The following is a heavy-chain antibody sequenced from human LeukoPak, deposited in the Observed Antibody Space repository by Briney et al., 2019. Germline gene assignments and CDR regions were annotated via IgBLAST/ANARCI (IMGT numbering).Heavy chain of an antibody. CDR3: AREEGSIFGVGGYYYFYMDV. CDR1: GYSFTKYG. J-gene: IGHJ6*03. Sequence: GASVKVSCKASGYSFTKYGISWVRQAPGQGLEWMGWISTYNGDTNYEQKFQGRVTMTTDTSTSTAYMELRSLRSDDTAVYYCAREEGSIFGVGGYYYFYMDVWGKGTTVTVPS. D-gene: IGHD3-3*02. CDR2: ISTYNGDT. V-gene: IGHV1-18*01.